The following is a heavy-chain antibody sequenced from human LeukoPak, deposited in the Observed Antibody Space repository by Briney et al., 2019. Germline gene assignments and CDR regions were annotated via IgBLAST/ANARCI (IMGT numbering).Heavy chain of an antibody. CDR2: IYYNGST. V-gene: IGHV4-59*01. Sequence: SETLSLTCTVSGGSISSYYWSWIRQPPGKGLEWIGYIYYNGSTNYNPSLKSRVTISVDTSKNQFSLKLSSVTAAGTAVYYCARGNSHSSSWYLSLWGQGTLVTVSS. J-gene: IGHJ4*02. CDR3: ARGNSHSSSWYLSL. D-gene: IGHD6-13*01. CDR1: GGSISSYY.